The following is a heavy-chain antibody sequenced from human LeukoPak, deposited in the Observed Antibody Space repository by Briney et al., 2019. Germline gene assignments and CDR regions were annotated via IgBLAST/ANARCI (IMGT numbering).Heavy chain of an antibody. D-gene: IGHD2-2*01. CDR1: GFTFDDYA. CDR2: ISWNSGSI. V-gene: IGHV3-9*01. J-gene: IGHJ4*02. CDR3: AKGGYCSSTSCYFDY. Sequence: GGSLRLSCAASGFTFDDYAMHWVRQAPGKGLEWVSGISWNSGSIGYADSVKGRFTISRDNAKNSLYLQMNSLRAEDTALYYCAKGGYCSSTSCYFDYWGQGTLVTVS.